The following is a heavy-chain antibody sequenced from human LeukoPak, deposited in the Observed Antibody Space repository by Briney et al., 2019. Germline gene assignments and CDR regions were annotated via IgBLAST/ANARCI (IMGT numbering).Heavy chain of an antibody. D-gene: IGHD2-15*01. J-gene: IGHJ6*03. CDR1: GFTFSSYW. Sequence: GGSLRLSCAASGFTFSSYWMSWVRQAPGKGLEWVANIKQDGSEKYYVDSVKGRFTISRDNAKNSLYLQMNSLRAEDTAVYYCARGRVSRVVAANQDYYYYYMDVWGKGTTVTISS. CDR2: IKQDGSEK. V-gene: IGHV3-7*01. CDR3: ARGRVSRVVAANQDYYYYYMDV.